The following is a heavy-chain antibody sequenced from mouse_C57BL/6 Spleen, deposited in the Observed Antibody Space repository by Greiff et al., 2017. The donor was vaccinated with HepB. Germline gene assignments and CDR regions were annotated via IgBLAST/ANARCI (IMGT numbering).Heavy chain of an antibody. CDR3: AREPPYYYGSSNWYFDV. CDR1: GFTFSSYA. D-gene: IGHD1-1*01. V-gene: IGHV5-4*01. J-gene: IGHJ1*03. Sequence: EVQLVESGGGLVKPGGSLKLSCAASGFTFSSYAMSWVRQTPEKRLEWVATISDGGSYTYYPDNVKGRFTISRDNAKNNLYLQMSHLKSEDTAMYYCAREPPYYYGSSNWYFDVWGTGTTVTVSS. CDR2: ISDGGSYT.